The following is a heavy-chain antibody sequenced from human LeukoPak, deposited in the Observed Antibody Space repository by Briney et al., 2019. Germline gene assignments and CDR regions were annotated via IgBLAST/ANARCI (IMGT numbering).Heavy chain of an antibody. CDR1: GGSISSGDYY. CDR3: ARVPAVPGAFDI. D-gene: IGHD2-2*01. J-gene: IGHJ3*02. V-gene: IGHV4-30-4*08. CDR2: MYYSGST. Sequence: TLSLTCTVSGGSISSGDYYWSWIRQPPGKGLEWIGYMYYSGSTYYNPSLQSRVTISVDTSKNQFSLKLSSVTAADTAVYYCARVPAVPGAFDIWGQGTMVTVSS.